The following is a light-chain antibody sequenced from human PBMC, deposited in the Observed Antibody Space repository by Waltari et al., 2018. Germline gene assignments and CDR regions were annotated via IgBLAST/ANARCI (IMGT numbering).Light chain of an antibody. CDR2: EDA. J-gene: IGLJ2*01. V-gene: IGLV3-1*01. CDR3: QTWDINTGI. Sequence: SYALTQPPSVSVSPGQTVIITCPGDYSGSKYVSWYQQKSGQSPVLVIYEDAKRPSGIPERFSGSNSGNTATLTISGTQAMDEADYYCQTWDINTGIFGGGTKLTVL. CDR1: YSGSKY.